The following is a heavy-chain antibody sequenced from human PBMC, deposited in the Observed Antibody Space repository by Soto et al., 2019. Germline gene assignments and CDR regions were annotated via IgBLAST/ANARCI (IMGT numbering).Heavy chain of an antibody. D-gene: IGHD6-13*01. J-gene: IGHJ5*02. CDR2: INHSGST. Sequence: SETLSLTCAVYGGSFSGYYWSWIRQPPGKGLEWIGEINHSGSTNYNPSLKSRVTISVDTSKNQFSLKLSSVTAADTAVYYCARVFHSSWYYYPHWFDPWGQGTLVTVSS. CDR1: GGSFSGYY. V-gene: IGHV4-34*01. CDR3: ARVFHSSWYYYPHWFDP.